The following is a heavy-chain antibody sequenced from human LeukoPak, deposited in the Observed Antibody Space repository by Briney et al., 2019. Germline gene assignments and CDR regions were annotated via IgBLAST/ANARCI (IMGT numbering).Heavy chain of an antibody. Sequence: WASGTVSCKASGGTFSSYAISWVRQAPGQGLEWMGGIIPIFGTANYAQKFQGRVTITADESTSTAYMELSSLRSEDTAVYYCARARRRDYGTGKFDYWGQGTLVTVSS. J-gene: IGHJ4*02. D-gene: IGHD3-10*01. CDR2: IIPIFGTA. CDR1: GGTFSSYA. CDR3: ARARRRDYGTGKFDY. V-gene: IGHV1-69*01.